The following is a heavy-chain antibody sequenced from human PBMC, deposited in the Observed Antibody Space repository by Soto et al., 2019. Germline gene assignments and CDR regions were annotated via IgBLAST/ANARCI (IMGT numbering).Heavy chain of an antibody. D-gene: IGHD6-19*01. V-gene: IGHV4-34*01. Sequence: SETLSLTCAVYGGSFSGYYRSWIRQPPGKGLEWIGEINHSGSTNYNPSLKSRVTISVDTSKNQFSLKLSSVTAADTAVYYCARGAGYSSGWSYYYYYGMDVWGQGTTVTVSS. CDR2: INHSGST. J-gene: IGHJ6*02. CDR3: ARGAGYSSGWSYYYYYGMDV. CDR1: GGSFSGYY.